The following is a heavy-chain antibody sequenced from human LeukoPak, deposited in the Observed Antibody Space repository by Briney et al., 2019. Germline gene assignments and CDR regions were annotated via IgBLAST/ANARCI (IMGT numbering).Heavy chain of an antibody. J-gene: IGHJ5*02. CDR1: GYTFTSYG. V-gene: IGHV1-18*01. Sequence: ASVKVSCKASGYTFTSYGISWVRQAPGQGLEWMGWISAYNGNTNYAQKLQGIVTMTTDTSTSTAYMELRSLRSDDTAVYYCARSTGGSSGYYLYNWFDPWGQGTLVTVSS. CDR3: ARSTGGSSGYYLYNWFDP. CDR2: ISAYNGNT. D-gene: IGHD3-22*01.